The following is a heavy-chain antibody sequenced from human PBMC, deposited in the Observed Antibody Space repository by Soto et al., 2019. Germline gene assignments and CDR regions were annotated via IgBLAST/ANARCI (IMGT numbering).Heavy chain of an antibody. CDR3: ARENYFDY. J-gene: IGHJ4*02. CDR2: IKPDGSDK. CDR1: GFTFHNYW. V-gene: IGHV3-7*05. Sequence: ELQLVESGGGLVQPGGSLRLSCAASGFTFHNYWMGWIRQTPDKGLEWVANIKPDGSDKYYVDSVKGRFTISRDKAKNSLYLQMNSLRAEDTAVDYCARENYFDYWGQGTLVTVSS.